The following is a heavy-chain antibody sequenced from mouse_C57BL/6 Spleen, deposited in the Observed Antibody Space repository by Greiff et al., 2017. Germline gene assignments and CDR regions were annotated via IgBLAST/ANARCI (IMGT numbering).Heavy chain of an antibody. D-gene: IGHD1-1*01. J-gene: IGHJ2*01. CDR1: GYTFTSYW. Sequence: QVQLQQPGAELVKPGASVKLSCKASGYTFTSYWMHWVKQRPGQGLEWIGMIHPNSGSTNYNEKFKSKATLTVDKSSSTAYMQLSSLTSEDSAVYYCAREFGGGSRYYFDYWGQGTTLTVSS. CDR2: IHPNSGST. CDR3: AREFGGGSRYYFDY. V-gene: IGHV1-64*01.